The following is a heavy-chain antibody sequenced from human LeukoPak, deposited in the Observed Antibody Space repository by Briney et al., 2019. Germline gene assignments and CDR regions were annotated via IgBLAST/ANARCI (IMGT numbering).Heavy chain of an antibody. CDR2: ISYDGSNK. V-gene: IGHV3-30*03. CDR3: ARFYGDFINHWYFDL. D-gene: IGHD4-17*01. Sequence: GGSLRLSCAASGFTFSYTWMHWVRQAPGKGLEWVAVISYDGSNKYYADSVKGRFTISRDNSKNTLYLQMNSLRAEDTAVYYCARFYGDFINHWYFDLWGRGTLVTVSS. J-gene: IGHJ2*01. CDR1: GFTFSYTW.